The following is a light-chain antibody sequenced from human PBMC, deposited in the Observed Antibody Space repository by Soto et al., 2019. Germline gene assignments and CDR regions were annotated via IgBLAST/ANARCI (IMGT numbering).Light chain of an antibody. CDR3: QQYNSYTWT. J-gene: IGKJ1*01. V-gene: IGKV1-5*01. CDR2: DAS. Sequence: DIQMTQSPSTLSASVGDRVTITCRASQSIRSWLAWYQQKPGKAPKLLIYDASNLESGVPSRFSGSGSGTEFTLTISSLQPDDFATYYCQQYNSYTWTFGPGTKVDIK. CDR1: QSIRSW.